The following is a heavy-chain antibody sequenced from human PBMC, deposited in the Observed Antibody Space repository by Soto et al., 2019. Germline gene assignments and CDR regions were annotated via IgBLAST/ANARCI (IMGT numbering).Heavy chain of an antibody. CDR1: GYSFTSYW. D-gene: IGHD3-10*01. V-gene: IGHV5-10-1*01. CDR2: IDPSDSYT. J-gene: IGHJ4*02. Sequence: PGESLKISCKGSGYSFTSYWISWVRQMPGKGLEWMGRIDPSDSYTNYSPSFQGHVTISADKSISTAYLQWSSLKASDTAMYYCSTLRVGFGELLTYCGQGTLVPVSS. CDR3: STLRVGFGELLTY.